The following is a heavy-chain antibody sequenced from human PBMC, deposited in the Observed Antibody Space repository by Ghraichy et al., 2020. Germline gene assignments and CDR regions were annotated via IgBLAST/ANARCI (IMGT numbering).Heavy chain of an antibody. J-gene: IGHJ6*03. CDR3: ARAEAKVLRYFDWLDSYYYYYMDV. D-gene: IGHD3-9*01. CDR1: GGSFSGYY. Sequence: SETLSLTCAVYGGSFSGYYWSWIRQPPGKGLEWIGEINHSGSTNYNPSLKSRVTISVDTSKNQFSLKLSSVTAADTAVYYCARAEAKVLRYFDWLDSYYYYYMDVWGKGTTVTVSS. V-gene: IGHV4-34*01. CDR2: INHSGST.